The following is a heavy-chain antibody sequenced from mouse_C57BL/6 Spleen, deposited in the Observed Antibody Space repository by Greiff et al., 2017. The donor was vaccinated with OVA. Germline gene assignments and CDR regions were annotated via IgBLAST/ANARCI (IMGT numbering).Heavy chain of an antibody. CDR3: TRGNPGSMDY. CDR2: IDPEDGDT. CDR1: GFNIKDYY. J-gene: IGHJ4*01. Sequence: DVKLQESGAELVRPGASVNLSCTASGFNIKDYYMHWVKQRPEQGLEWIGRIDPEDGDTEYAPKFQGKATMTADTSSNTAYLQLSSLTSEDTAVYYCTRGNPGSMDYWGQGTSVTVSS. D-gene: IGHD2-1*01. V-gene: IGHV14-1*01.